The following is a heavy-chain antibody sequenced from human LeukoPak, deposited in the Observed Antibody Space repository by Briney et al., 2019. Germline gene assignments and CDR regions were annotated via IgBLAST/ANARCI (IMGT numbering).Heavy chain of an antibody. D-gene: IGHD4-11*01. V-gene: IGHV4-4*07. CDR1: GGSIGSSY. Sequence: SETLSLTCTVSGGSIGSSYWSWIRQPAGKGLEWIGHIYTSGSTNYNPSLQSRVTMSVDTSKNQFSLKLNSVTAADTAVYYCARVRDYRPHFDYWGQGTLVTVSS. CDR3: ARVRDYRPHFDY. J-gene: IGHJ4*02. CDR2: IYTSGST.